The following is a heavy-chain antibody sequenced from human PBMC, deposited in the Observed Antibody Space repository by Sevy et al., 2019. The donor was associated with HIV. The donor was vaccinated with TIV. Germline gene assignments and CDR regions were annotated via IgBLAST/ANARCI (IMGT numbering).Heavy chain of an antibody. Sequence: ASVKVSCKASGGTFSSYAISWVRQAPGQGLEWMGGIIPIFGTANYAQKFQGRVTITADKSTSTAYMELSSLGSEDTAVYYCDFLGTPPGTDDYWGQGTLVTVSS. J-gene: IGHJ4*02. CDR1: GGTFSSYA. CDR3: DFLGTPPGTDDY. D-gene: IGHD1-1*01. CDR2: IIPIFGTA. V-gene: IGHV1-69*06.